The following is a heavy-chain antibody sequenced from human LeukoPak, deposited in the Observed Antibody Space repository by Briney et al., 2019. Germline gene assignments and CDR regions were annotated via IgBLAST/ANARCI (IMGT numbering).Heavy chain of an antibody. CDR2: IYSGGST. Sequence: GRYLRLSCAASGFTVSSNYMSWVRQAPGKGLGWVSVIYSGGSTYYADSVKGRFTSSRDNSKNTLYLQMNSLRAEDTAVYYCAGVSTMIVVDAFDIWGQGTMVTVSS. D-gene: IGHD3-22*01. CDR3: AGVSTMIVVDAFDI. CDR1: GFTVSSNY. V-gene: IGHV3-53*01. J-gene: IGHJ3*02.